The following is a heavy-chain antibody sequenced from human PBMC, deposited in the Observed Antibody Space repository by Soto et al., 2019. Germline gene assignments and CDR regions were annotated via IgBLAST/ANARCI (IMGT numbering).Heavy chain of an antibody. CDR3: ARAHDYYDSSGYRAY. V-gene: IGHV3-23*01. Sequence: ARSLRLSCAASGCSFSTYAMHWVSQAPGKGLEWIKDLSGSVDSTYYADSVRGRFTNSRDNAKNSLYLQLNRLRAEDTAVEYWARAHDYYDSSGYRAYRGQGTLVTVPS. CDR1: GCSFSTYA. J-gene: IGHJ4*01. CDR2: LSGSVDST. D-gene: IGHD3-22*01.